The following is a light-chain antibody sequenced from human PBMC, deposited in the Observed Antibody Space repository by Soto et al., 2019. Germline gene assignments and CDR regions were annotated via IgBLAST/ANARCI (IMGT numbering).Light chain of an antibody. CDR3: QQYGSSQYT. CDR1: QSVNNNY. CDR2: GAS. V-gene: IGKV3-20*01. Sequence: EIVLTQSPGTLSLSPGERATLSCRASQSVNNNYLAWYQQKPGQAPRLLIYGASSRATGIPDRFSGSGSGKDFNLTISRLEPEDFAVYYCQQYGSSQYTFGQGTKLEIK. J-gene: IGKJ2*01.